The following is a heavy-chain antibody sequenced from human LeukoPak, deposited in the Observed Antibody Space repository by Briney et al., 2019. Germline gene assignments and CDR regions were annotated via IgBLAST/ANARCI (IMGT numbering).Heavy chain of an antibody. J-gene: IGHJ4*02. CDR2: INTGNGNT. CDR1: GYTFTSYA. Sequence: ASVKVSCTASGYTFTSYAMHWVRQAPGQGLEWMGWINTGNGNTKYSQKLQGRVTITRDTSASTAFLDLSSLRSEDTAVYYCATAPYNGASDYWGQGTLVTVSS. V-gene: IGHV1-3*04. CDR3: ATAPYNGASDY. D-gene: IGHD5-24*01.